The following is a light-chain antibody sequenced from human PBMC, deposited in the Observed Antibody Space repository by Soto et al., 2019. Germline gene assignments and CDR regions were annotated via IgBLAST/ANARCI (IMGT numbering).Light chain of an antibody. Sequence: EIVLTRSPGTLSFSPGDRATLSCRASQSVSRSYLGWYQQKPGQAPRLLMYGASIRAAGVPDRFSGSGSGTEFTLTSSRLEPEDFTVYYCHHYETFGQGTKVDIK. CDR3: HHYET. CDR1: QSVSRSY. V-gene: IGKV3-20*01. J-gene: IGKJ1*01. CDR2: GAS.